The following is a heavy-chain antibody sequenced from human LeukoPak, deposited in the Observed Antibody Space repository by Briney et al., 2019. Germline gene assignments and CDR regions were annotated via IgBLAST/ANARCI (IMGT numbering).Heavy chain of an antibody. CDR1: GGSIGSSSYF. D-gene: IGHD2-15*01. J-gene: IGHJ3*02. Sequence: SETLSLTCGVSGGSIGSSSYFWGWIRQPPGKELEWIGSIYYRGNTPYDPSFKSRVTMSLDTSKNQFSLNLNSVTAADTAVYYCVNFCSGGSCYERGAFDIWGQGTMVTVSS. V-gene: IGHV4-39*01. CDR3: VNFCSGGSCYERGAFDI. CDR2: IYYRGNT.